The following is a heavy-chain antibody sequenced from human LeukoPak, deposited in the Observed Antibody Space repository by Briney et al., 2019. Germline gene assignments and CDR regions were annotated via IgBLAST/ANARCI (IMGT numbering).Heavy chain of an antibody. CDR3: ARQDIVVVPAAINY. V-gene: IGHV4-39*01. CDR1: GGSISSSSYY. CDR2: ICYSGST. D-gene: IGHD2-2*02. Sequence: PSETLSLTCTVSGGSISSSSYYWGWIRQPPGKGLEWIGSICYSGSTYYNPSLKSRVTISVNTSKNQFSLKLSSVTAADTAVYYCARQDIVVVPAAINYWGQGTLASVSS. J-gene: IGHJ4*02.